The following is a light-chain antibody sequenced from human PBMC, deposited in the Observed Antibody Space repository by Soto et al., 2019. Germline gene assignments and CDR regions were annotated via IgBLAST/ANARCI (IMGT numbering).Light chain of an antibody. CDR2: DAS. J-gene: IGKJ1*01. CDR1: QSVSSNH. V-gene: IGKV3-20*01. CDR3: QQYGASPAM. Sequence: EIALTQSPVTLSLSPGERATLSCRASQSVSSNHLAWYQQKPGLAPRLLVYDASSRATGVPDRFSGGGSGTDFTLTISRLEPEDFAVYYCQQYGASPAMFGQGTKVDIK.